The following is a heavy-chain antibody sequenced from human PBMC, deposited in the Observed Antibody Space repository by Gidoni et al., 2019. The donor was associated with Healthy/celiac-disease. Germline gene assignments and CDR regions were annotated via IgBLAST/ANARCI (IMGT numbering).Heavy chain of an antibody. D-gene: IGHD3-10*01. Sequence: QVQLVESGGGVVQPGRSLRLSCAASGFTLSSYGMHWVRQAPGKGLEWVAVIWYDGSNKYYADSVKGRFTISRDNSKNTLYLQMNSLRAEDTAVYYCAREFTMVQGVAFDYWGQGTLVTVSS. V-gene: IGHV3-33*01. CDR3: AREFTMVQGVAFDY. CDR1: GFTLSSYG. CDR2: IWYDGSNK. J-gene: IGHJ4*02.